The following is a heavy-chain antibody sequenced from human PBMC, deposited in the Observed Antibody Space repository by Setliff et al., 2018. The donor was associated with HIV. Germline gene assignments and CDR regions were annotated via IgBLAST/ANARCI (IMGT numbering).Heavy chain of an antibody. CDR2: INQDGSES. V-gene: IGHV3-7*01. Sequence: PGGSLRLSCAASGFTFSSYAMSWVRQAPGKGLEWVANINQDGSESYSVASVGGRFTISRDNDKSSLFLQMNSLRAEDTAVYYCARGQTSVTLQFDHWGQGTLVTVSS. CDR3: ARGQTSVTLQFDH. CDR1: GFTFSSYA. D-gene: IGHD4-17*01. J-gene: IGHJ4*02.